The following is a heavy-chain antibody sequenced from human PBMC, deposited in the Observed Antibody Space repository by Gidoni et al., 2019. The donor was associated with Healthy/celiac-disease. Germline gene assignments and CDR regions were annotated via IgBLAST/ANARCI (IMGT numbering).Heavy chain of an antibody. CDR1: GYSFTSYW. CDR3: ARQGYSYGYSFYYYYMDV. D-gene: IGHD5-18*01. Sequence: EVQLVQSGAEVKKPGESLKISCKVSGYSFTSYWIGWVRQMPGKGLEWMGIIYPGDSDTRYSPSFQGQVTISADKSISTAYLQWSSLKASDTAMYYCARQGYSYGYSFYYYYMDVWGKGTTVTVSS. CDR2: IYPGDSDT. J-gene: IGHJ6*03. V-gene: IGHV5-51*01.